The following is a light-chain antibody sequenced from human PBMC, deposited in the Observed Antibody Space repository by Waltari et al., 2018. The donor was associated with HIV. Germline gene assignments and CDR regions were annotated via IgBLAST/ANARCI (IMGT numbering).Light chain of an antibody. CDR1: QNVSSW. V-gene: IGKV1-5*03. Sequence: DIQMTQSPSTLSASSGDRVTLNGRASQNVSSWLAWYQQKSGKAPKLLIYTASALEFEVPSRFSGSGSGADFTLVISSLQPDDFATYYCQQYTTFPWTFGQGTKVEIK. J-gene: IGKJ1*01. CDR2: TAS. CDR3: QQYTTFPWT.